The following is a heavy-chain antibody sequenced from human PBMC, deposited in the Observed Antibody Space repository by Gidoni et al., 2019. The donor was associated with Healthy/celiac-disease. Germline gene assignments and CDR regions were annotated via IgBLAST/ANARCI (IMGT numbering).Heavy chain of an antibody. V-gene: IGHV4-39*01. CDR2: IYYSGST. J-gene: IGHJ6*02. CDR3: AGSRAYYYYGMDV. CDR1: GGSISSSSYY. Sequence: QLQLQESGPGLVKPSETLSLTCTVSGGSISSSSYYWGWIRQPPGKGLEWIGSIYYSGSTYYNPSLKSRVTISVDTSKNQFSLKLSSVTAADTAVYYCAGSRAYYYYGMDVWGQGTTVTVSS.